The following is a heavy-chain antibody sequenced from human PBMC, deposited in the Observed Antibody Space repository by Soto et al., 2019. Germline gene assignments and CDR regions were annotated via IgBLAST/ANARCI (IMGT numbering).Heavy chain of an antibody. CDR3: ARDLKVGY. CDR1: GFTVSSNY. J-gene: IGHJ4*02. V-gene: IGHV3-53*01. CDR2: IYSGGST. Sequence: PGESLKISCAASGFTVSSNYMSWVRQAPGKGLEWVSVIYSGGSTYYADSVKGRFTISRDNSKNTLYLQMNSLRAEDTAVYYCARDLKVGYWGQGTLVTVSS.